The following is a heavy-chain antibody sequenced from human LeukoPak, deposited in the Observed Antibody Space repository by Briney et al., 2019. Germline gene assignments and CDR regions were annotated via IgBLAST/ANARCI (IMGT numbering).Heavy chain of an antibody. Sequence: GGSLRLSCAASGFTFSSYGMHWVRQAPGKGLEWVAVISYDGSNKYYADSVKGRFTISRDNSKNTLYLQMNSLRAEDTAVYYCANGYCSGGSCYSDYYYGMDVWGKGTTVTVSP. CDR1: GFTFSSYG. CDR3: ANGYCSGGSCYSDYYYGMDV. V-gene: IGHV3-30*18. D-gene: IGHD2-15*01. CDR2: ISYDGSNK. J-gene: IGHJ6*04.